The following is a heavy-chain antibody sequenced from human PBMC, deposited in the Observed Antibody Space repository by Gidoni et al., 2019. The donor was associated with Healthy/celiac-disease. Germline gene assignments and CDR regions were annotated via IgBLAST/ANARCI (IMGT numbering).Heavy chain of an antibody. CDR3: ARSVARGIVGATWGY. D-gene: IGHD1-26*01. Sequence: QVQLVQSGAEVKKPGASVKVSCKASGYTFTGYYMHWVRQAPGQGLEWMGWINPNSGGRNYAQKFQGRVTMTRDTSISTAYMELSRLRSDDTAVYYCARSVARGIVGATWGYWGQGTLVTVSS. J-gene: IGHJ4*02. CDR2: INPNSGGR. CDR1: GYTFTGYY. V-gene: IGHV1-2*02.